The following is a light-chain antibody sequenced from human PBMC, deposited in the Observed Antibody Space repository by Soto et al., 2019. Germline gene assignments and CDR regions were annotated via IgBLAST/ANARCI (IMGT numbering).Light chain of an antibody. CDR3: QQYGSSPPYT. J-gene: IGKJ2*01. CDR2: GSS. Sequence: EIVLTQSPGTLSLSPGERATLSCRASQSVSGNYLAWYQQKPGQSPRLLIYGSSDRATGIPDRFSGSGSGTDFTHTITRVEPEDLAVYYCQQYGSSPPYTFGQGTKLEIK. CDR1: QSVSGNY. V-gene: IGKV3-20*01.